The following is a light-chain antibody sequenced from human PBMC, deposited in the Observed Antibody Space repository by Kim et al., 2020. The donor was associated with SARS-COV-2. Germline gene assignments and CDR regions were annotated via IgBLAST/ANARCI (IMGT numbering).Light chain of an antibody. V-gene: IGKV2-30*01. J-gene: IGKJ5*01. Sequence: DVRMTQSPLSLPVTLGQPASISCRSSQSLVYSDGNTYLNWFQQRPGQSPRRLIYKVSNRDSGVPDRFSGSGSGTDFTLKISRVEAEDVGVYYCMQGIHPITFGQGTRLEIK. CDR2: KVS. CDR1: QSLVYSDGNTY. CDR3: MQGIHPIT.